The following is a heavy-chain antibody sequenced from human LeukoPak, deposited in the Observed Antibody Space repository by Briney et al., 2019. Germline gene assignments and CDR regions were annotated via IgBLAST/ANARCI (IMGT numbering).Heavy chain of an antibody. D-gene: IGHD2-8*01. CDR2: IIPIFGTA. Sequence: SVKVSCKASGGTFSSYAISWVRQAPGQGPEWMGGIIPIFGTANYAQKFQGRVTITTDESTSTAYMELSSLRSEDTAVYYCARGPYDVLMVYAFDYWGQGTLVTVSS. J-gene: IGHJ4*02. CDR1: GGTFSSYA. CDR3: ARGPYDVLMVYAFDY. V-gene: IGHV1-69*05.